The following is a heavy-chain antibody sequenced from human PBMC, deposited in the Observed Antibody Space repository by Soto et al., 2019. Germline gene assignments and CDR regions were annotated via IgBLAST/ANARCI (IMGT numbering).Heavy chain of an antibody. D-gene: IGHD1-7*01. CDR2: INPSRGSA. CDR3: ARPLIGNTIDL. V-gene: IGHV1-46*01. J-gene: IGHJ3*01. CDR1: GYTFFKYF. Sequence: ASVEVSCKASGYTFFKYFIHWVRQAPGQGLEWIGIINPSRGSATYGPIFQGRVSLTTDMPTSTVYMELSSLRSEDTAIYYCARPLIGNTIDLWGQGTSVTV.